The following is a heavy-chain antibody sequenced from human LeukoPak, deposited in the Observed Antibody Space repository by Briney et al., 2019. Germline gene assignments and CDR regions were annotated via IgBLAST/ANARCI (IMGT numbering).Heavy chain of an antibody. CDR3: ARALSWTTDSYYYMDV. CDR2: MKPNSGNT. J-gene: IGHJ6*03. Sequence: SVTVSCLASGYTLTNYDIHWVRQATAHGLEWMGWMKPNSGNTGYAQKFQGRVTMTKNTSITTAYMELSSLRSEDTAVYYCARALSWTTDSYYYMDVWGKGTTVTVSS. V-gene: IGHV1-8*01. CDR1: GYTLTNYD. D-gene: IGHD3/OR15-3a*01.